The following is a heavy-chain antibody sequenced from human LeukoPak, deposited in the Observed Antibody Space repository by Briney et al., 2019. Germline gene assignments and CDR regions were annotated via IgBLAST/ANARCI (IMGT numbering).Heavy chain of an antibody. CDR2: ISADGRMT. D-gene: IGHD5-18*01. CDR1: GFTFTDYW. Sequence: GGSLRLSCAASGFTFTDYWMHWVRQAPGKGLVWVSRISADGRMTDYEDSVKGRFTVSRDNAKNTLYLQMNRVRTEDTAVYYCARGGFTYGPATLGALDIWGQGTMVPVSS. V-gene: IGHV3-74*01. CDR3: ARGGFTYGPATLGALDI. J-gene: IGHJ3*02.